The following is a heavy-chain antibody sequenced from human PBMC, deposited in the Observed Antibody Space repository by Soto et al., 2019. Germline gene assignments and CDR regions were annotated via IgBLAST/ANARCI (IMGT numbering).Heavy chain of an antibody. D-gene: IGHD6-13*01. Sequence: PSETLSLTCTVSGGSISSYYWSWIRQPPGKGLEWIGYIYYSGSTNYNPSLKSRVTISVDTSKNQFSLKLSSVTAADTAVYYCARYGIAAAGCFDPWGQGTLVTVSS. CDR2: IYYSGST. V-gene: IGHV4-59*01. CDR3: ARYGIAAAGCFDP. CDR1: GGSISSYY. J-gene: IGHJ5*02.